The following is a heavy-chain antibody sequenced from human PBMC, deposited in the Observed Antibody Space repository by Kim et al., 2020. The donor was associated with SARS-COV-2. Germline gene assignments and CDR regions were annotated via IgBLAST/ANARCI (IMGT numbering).Heavy chain of an antibody. CDR1: NGSISSGESY. Sequence: SETLSLTCTVSNGSISSGESYWSWIRQRPGNGLEWIGNIYYIGTTTYNPSLKSRVSMSVDTSRNQFSLRLRSVTAADTAIYYCARNTSGRGYFQQWGQGTLVTVSS. CDR3: ARNTSGRGYFQQ. V-gene: IGHV4-31*03. CDR2: IYYIGTT. D-gene: IGHD3-10*01. J-gene: IGHJ1*01.